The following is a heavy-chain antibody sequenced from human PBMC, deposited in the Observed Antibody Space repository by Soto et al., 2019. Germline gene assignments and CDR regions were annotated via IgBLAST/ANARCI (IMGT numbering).Heavy chain of an antibody. D-gene: IGHD1-26*01. CDR2: IYTSGST. CDR1: GGSISSYY. J-gene: IGHJ3*02. CDR3: AREVERWELLVGAFDI. V-gene: IGHV4-4*07. Sequence: PSETLSLTCTVSGGSISSYYWSWIRQPAGKGLEWIGRIYTSGSTNYNPSLKGRVTMSVDTSKNQFSLKLSSVTAADTAVYYCAREVERWELLVGAFDIWGQGTMVTVSS.